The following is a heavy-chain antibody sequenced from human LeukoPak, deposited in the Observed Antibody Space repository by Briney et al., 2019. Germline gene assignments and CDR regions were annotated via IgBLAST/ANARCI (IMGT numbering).Heavy chain of an antibody. Sequence: VASVELFCKASGGTFSSYAISWVRQAPGKGLEWMGRIIPIFGTANYAQKFKGRVTYTTEESTNTAYVELRRLRFEDTAVYYCAILSVEMATIDAFDIWGQGTMVTVSS. CDR2: IIPIFGTA. D-gene: IGHD5-24*01. V-gene: IGHV1-69*05. CDR3: AILSVEMATIDAFDI. J-gene: IGHJ3*02. CDR1: GGTFSSYA.